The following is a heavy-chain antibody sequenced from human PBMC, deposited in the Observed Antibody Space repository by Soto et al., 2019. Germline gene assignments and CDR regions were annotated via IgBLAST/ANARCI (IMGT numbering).Heavy chain of an antibody. D-gene: IGHD2-2*01. CDR1: GFTFSSYG. CDR3: AREHCSNTSCYFDY. J-gene: IGHJ4*02. V-gene: IGHV3-33*01. CDR2: IWYDGSNK. Sequence: QVQLVESGGGVVQPGRSLRLSCAASGFTFSSYGMHWVRQAPGKGLEWVAVIWYDGSNKYYADSVKGRFTISRDNSKNTLYLQMNSLRAEDTAVYYCAREHCSNTSCYFDYWGQGTLVTVSS.